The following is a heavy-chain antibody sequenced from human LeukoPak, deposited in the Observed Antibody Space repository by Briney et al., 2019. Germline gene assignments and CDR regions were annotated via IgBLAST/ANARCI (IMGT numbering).Heavy chain of an antibody. CDR1: GFTFSDYN. CDR2: ITNGGSTI. CDR3: ARRSLTTGGHAFDV. J-gene: IGHJ3*01. V-gene: IGHV3-11*01. D-gene: IGHD1-1*01. Sequence: GGSLRLSCAASGFTFSDYNMNWVRQAPGKGLEWVSYITNGGSTIHHADSVKGRFTISRDNAKNSLYLQMSSLGAEDSAVYFCARRSLTTGGHAFDVWGQGTLVTVSS.